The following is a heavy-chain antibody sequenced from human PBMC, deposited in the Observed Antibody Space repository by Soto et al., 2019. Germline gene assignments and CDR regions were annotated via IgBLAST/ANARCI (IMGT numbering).Heavy chain of an antibody. Sequence: GGSLRLSCSVSGFTFSKYAMHWVRQAPGKGLEYVSGITSDGDSTWHADSVKDRFTISRDNSKSTVYLELNNLSAEDTAVYHCAKNQGVELVPLATVDWFDPWGQGSVVTVSS. D-gene: IGHD1-26*01. CDR2: ITSDGDST. CDR3: AKNQGVELVPLATVDWFDP. J-gene: IGHJ5*02. CDR1: GFTFSKYA. V-gene: IGHV3-64*04.